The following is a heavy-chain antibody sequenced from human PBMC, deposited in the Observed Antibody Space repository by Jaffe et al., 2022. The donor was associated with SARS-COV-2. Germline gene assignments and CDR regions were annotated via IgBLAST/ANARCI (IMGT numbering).Heavy chain of an antibody. V-gene: IGHV4-59*01. CDR1: GGSISSYY. CDR2: IYYSGST. D-gene: IGHD1-1*01. CDR3: ARSGAANDLDY. Sequence: QVQLQESGPGLVKPSETLSLTCTVSGGSISSYYWSWIRQPPGKGLEWIGYIYYSGSTNYNPSLKSRVTISVDTSKNQFSLKLSSVTAADTAVYYCARSGAANDLDYWGQGTLVTVSS. J-gene: IGHJ4*02.